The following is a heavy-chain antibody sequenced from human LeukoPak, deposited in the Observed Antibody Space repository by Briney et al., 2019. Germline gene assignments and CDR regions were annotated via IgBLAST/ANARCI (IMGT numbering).Heavy chain of an antibody. CDR3: AREYDILTGYAFDI. J-gene: IGHJ3*02. CDR2: IYTSGST. Sequence: SETLSLTCTVSGGSISSYYWSWIRQPAGKGLEWIGRIYTSGSTNYNPSLKSRVTISVDTSKNQFSLKLSSVTAADTAVYYCAREYDILTGYAFDIWGQGTMVTVSS. V-gene: IGHV4-4*07. D-gene: IGHD3-9*01. CDR1: GGSISSYY.